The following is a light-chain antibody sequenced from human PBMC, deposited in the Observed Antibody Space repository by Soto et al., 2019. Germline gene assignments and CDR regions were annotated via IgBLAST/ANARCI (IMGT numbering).Light chain of an antibody. CDR2: DAS. V-gene: IGKV3-11*01. CDR3: QQRSNWPRT. CDR1: QSVSSY. J-gene: IGKJ1*01. Sequence: EIVLTQSPATLSVSQGERATLSCRASQSVSSYLAWYQQKPGQAPRLLIYDASNRATGIPARFSGSGSGTDFTLTISSLEPEDFAVYYCQQRSNWPRTFGQGTKVDIK.